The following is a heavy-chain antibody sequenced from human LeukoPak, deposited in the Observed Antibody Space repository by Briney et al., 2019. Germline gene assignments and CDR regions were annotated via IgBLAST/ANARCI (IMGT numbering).Heavy chain of an antibody. Sequence: SETLCLTCTVSGGSISSYYWSWIRQPPGKGLEWIGYIYYSGSTNYNPSLKSRVTISVDTSKNQFSLKLSSVAAADTAVYYCARSYDTNFEYWGQGTLVTVSS. CDR1: GGSISSYY. J-gene: IGHJ4*02. CDR2: IYYSGST. V-gene: IGHV4-59*01. D-gene: IGHD3-3*01. CDR3: ARSYDTNFEY.